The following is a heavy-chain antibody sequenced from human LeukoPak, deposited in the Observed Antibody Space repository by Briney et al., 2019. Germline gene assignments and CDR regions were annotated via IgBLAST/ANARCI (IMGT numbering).Heavy chain of an antibody. Sequence: PGGSLRLSCAASGFTFSHYWMTWVRQAPGKGLEWVANIKQDGSEKYYVDSVKGRFTISRDNAKNSLYLQMNSLRAEDTAVYFCASYSYSSSCYIYWGQATLVTVSS. D-gene: IGHD6-13*01. CDR1: GFTFSHYW. V-gene: IGHV3-7*01. CDR3: ASYSYSSSCYIY. J-gene: IGHJ4*02. CDR2: IKQDGSEK.